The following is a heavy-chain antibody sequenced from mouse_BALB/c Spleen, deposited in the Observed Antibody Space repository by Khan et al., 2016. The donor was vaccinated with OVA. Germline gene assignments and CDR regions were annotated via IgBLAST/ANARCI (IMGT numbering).Heavy chain of an antibody. CDR1: GYTFTSYY. J-gene: IGHJ3*01. CDR2: INPNNGGT. D-gene: IGHD2-1*01. V-gene: IGHV1S81*02. CDR3: TRSGYGTFAY. Sequence: VELVESGAELVKPGASVRLSCKASGYTFTSYYLYWVKQRPGQGLEWIGDINPNNGGTNFNETFKSKATLTVDKSSSTAYMQLSSLTSEDSAVYYCTRSGYGTFAYWGQGTLVTVSA.